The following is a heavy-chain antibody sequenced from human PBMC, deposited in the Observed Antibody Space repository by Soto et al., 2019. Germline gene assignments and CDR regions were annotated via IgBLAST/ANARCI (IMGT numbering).Heavy chain of an antibody. V-gene: IGHV1-69*06. CDR2: IIPIFGTA. CDR1: GGTFSSYA. J-gene: IGHJ6*02. Sequence: ASVNVSCKASGGTFSSYAISWVRQAPGQGLEWMGGIIPIFGTANYAQKFQGRVTITADKSTSTAYMELSSLRSEDTAVYYCARGATTYYYGMDVWGQGTTVTVSS. CDR3: ARGATTYYYGMDV. D-gene: IGHD1-1*01.